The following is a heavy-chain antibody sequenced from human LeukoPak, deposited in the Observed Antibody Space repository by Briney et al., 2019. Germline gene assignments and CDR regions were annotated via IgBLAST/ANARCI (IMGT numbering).Heavy chain of an antibody. CDR2: IYSSGST. V-gene: IGHV3-53*01. J-gene: IGHJ4*02. CDR1: GFIVSSNY. D-gene: IGHD2-15*01. Sequence: PGGSLRLSCAASGFIVSSNYMSWVRQAPGKGLEWVSLIYSSGSTYYTASVKGRFTISRDHSKNTLYLQMNSLRAEDAALYYCARGLESCSGGSCFKDWGQGTLVTVSS. CDR3: ARGLESCSGGSCFKD.